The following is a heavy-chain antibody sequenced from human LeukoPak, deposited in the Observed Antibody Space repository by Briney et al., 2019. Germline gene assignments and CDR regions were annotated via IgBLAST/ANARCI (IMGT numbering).Heavy chain of an antibody. V-gene: IGHV3-64D*09. CDR1: GFTFSAYA. CDR3: VNIQGSGSFYNNYYGMDV. Sequence: GGSLRLSCSASGFTFSAYAMHWVRQAPGKGLEYVSAISGNGGGTYYADSVKGRFIISRDNSKNILYLQMSSLRTEDTAVYYCVNIQGSGSFYNNYYGMDVWGQGTTVTVSS. D-gene: IGHD3-10*01. J-gene: IGHJ6*02. CDR2: ISGNGGGT.